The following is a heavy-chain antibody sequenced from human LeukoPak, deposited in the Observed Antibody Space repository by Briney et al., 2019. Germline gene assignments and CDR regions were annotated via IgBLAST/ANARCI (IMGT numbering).Heavy chain of an antibody. V-gene: IGHV3-30*02. CDR1: GFTFRNYG. CDR2: IRYDGSSK. D-gene: IGHD3-3*01. CDR3: AKTIVGEQYYMAV. J-gene: IGHJ6*03. Sequence: GGSLRLSCAASGFTFRNYGMHWVRQAPGKGLEWVAFIRYDGSSKDYGDSVKGRFTLSRDNSKNTLDLQMNSLRAEDTAVYYCAKTIVGEQYYMAVWGEGTTVTVSS.